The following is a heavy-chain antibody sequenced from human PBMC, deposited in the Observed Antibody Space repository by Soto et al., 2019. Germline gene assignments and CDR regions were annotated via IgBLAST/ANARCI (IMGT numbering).Heavy chain of an antibody. V-gene: IGHV3-48*01. J-gene: IGHJ4*02. D-gene: IGHD3-22*01. CDR1: GFTFSSYS. Sequence: EVQLVESGGGLVQPGGSLRLSCAASGFTFSSYSMNWVRQAPGKGLEWVSYISSSSSTIYYADSVKGRFTISRDNAKNSLYLQTNSLRAEDTAVYYCARGAYYYDSSGLSYWGQGTLVTVSS. CDR2: ISSSSSTI. CDR3: ARGAYYYDSSGLSY.